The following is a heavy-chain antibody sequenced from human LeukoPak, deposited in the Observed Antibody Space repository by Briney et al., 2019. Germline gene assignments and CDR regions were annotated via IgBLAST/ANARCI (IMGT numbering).Heavy chain of an antibody. CDR1: GFTFSSYA. D-gene: IGHD6-13*01. V-gene: IGHV3-30*04. CDR3: ARGPGVAAAGSSHYYYYYMDV. J-gene: IGHJ6*03. CDR2: ISYDGSNK. Sequence: PGGSLILSCAASGFTFSSYAMHWVRQAPGKGLEWVAVISYDGSNKYYADSVKGRFTISRDNSKNTLYLQMNSLRAEDTAVYYCARGPGVAAAGSSHYYYYYMDVWGKGTTVTISS.